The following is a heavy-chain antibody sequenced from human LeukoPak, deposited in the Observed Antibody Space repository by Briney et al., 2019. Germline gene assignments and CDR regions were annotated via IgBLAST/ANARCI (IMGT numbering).Heavy chain of an antibody. CDR1: GFIFTGYY. V-gene: IGHV1-2*02. D-gene: IGHD3-3*01. CDR2: INASSGGT. J-gene: IGHJ6*02. CDR3: ARATRGDFWSGYSSYYYYGMDV. Sequence: ASVKVSCKASGFIFTGYYMHWVRQAPGQGLEWMGCINASSGGTNYAQKFQGRVTMTRNTSISTAYMELSSLRSEDTAVYYCARATRGDFWSGYSSYYYYGMDVWGQGTTVTVSS.